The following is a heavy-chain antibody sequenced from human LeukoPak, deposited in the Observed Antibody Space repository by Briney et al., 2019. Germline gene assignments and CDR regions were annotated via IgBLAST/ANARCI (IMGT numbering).Heavy chain of an antibody. CDR3: ARGGAYCSGGSCRADDY. V-gene: IGHV3-33*01. D-gene: IGHD2-15*01. Sequence: GGSLRLSCAASGFTFSSYGTHWVRQVPGKGLEWVAVIWFDGENKYYGDSVEGRFTISRDIFKNTLSLQMNSLRADDTAVHYCARGGAYCSGGSCRADDYWGQGTLVTVSS. CDR1: GFTFSSYG. CDR2: IWFDGENK. J-gene: IGHJ4*02.